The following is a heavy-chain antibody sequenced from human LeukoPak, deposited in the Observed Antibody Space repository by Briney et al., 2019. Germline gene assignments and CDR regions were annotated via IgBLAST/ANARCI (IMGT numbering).Heavy chain of an antibody. J-gene: IGHJ4*02. CDR3: VRGGAMSTHYFDT. CDR1: GGYISGHF. D-gene: IGHD3-16*01. V-gene: IGHV4-59*11. CDR2: ISHTGIT. Sequence: SETLSLRCAVSGGYISGHFGGSIRQSPEKGLEYIGYISHTGITNYNPSLKSRLTISLETSQNQFSLSLTSVTAADTAVDYCVRGGAMSTHYFDTWGQGTLVSVS.